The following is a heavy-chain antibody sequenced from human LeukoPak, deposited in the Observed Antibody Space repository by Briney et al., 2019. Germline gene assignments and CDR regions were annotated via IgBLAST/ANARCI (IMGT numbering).Heavy chain of an antibody. V-gene: IGHV3-23*01. CDR3: AKTMIRFPQWGGWTGDYYCYYMDV. CDR1: GFTFSSYA. Sequence: GGSLRLSCAASGFTFSSYAMSWVRQAPGKGLEWVSAIGGSGGSTYYADSVKGRFTISRDNSKNTLYLQMNSLRAEDTAVYYCAKTMIRFPQWGGWTGDYYCYYMDVWGKGTTVTISS. CDR2: IGGSGGST. D-gene: IGHD6-19*01. J-gene: IGHJ6*03.